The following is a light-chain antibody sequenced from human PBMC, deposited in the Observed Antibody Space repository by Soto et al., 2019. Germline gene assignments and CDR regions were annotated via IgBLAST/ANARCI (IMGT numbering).Light chain of an antibody. CDR1: QSVTNSF. CDR2: GAS. Sequence: EIVLAQSPGTLSLSPGERATLSCRASQSVTNSFLAWYQQKPGQAPRLLIYGASRRATGIPDRFTGSGSGTDFTLTISRLEPEDFAVYYCQQYYNLRTFGQGTKVDIK. J-gene: IGKJ1*01. V-gene: IGKV3-20*01. CDR3: QQYYNLRT.